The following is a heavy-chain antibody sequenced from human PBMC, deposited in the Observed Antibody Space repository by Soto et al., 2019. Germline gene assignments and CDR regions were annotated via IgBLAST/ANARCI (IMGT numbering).Heavy chain of an antibody. V-gene: IGHV3-23*01. CDR2: ISGSGGST. CDR1: GFTFSSYA. J-gene: IGHJ6*02. CDR3: AKNPILLGFSYYYYGMDV. D-gene: IGHD3-10*01. Sequence: GGSLRLSCAAPGFTFSSYAMSWVRQAPGKGLEWVSAISGSGGSTYYADSVKGRFTISRDNSKNTLYLQMNSLRAEDTAVYYCAKNPILLGFSYYYYGMDVWGQGTTVTVSS.